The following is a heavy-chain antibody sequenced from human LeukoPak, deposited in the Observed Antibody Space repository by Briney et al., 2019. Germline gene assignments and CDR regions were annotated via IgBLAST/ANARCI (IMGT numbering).Heavy chain of an antibody. D-gene: IGHD6-19*01. CDR3: AKDRQWPVPKNFDY. CDR1: GFTFSSYA. CDR2: ISGSGGST. Sequence: GGALRLSCGASGFTFSSYAMSWVRHAPGKGLEWVSAISGSGGSTYYADSVKGRFTISRDDSKNTLYLQMNSLRAEDTAVYYCAKDRQWPVPKNFDYWGQGTLVTVSS. J-gene: IGHJ4*02. V-gene: IGHV3-23*01.